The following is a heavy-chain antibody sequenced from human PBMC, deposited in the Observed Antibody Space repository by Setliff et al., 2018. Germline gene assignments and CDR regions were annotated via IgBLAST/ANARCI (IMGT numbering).Heavy chain of an antibody. V-gene: IGHV1-2*06. CDR2: VFTATDDT. D-gene: IGHD3-22*01. CDR3: AREGGDGDSSGYYPPLDY. J-gene: IGHJ4*02. CDR1: GYSFTKYF. Sequence: ASVKVSCKTSGYSFTKYFLHWVRQAPGQGLEWMGRVFTATDDTQFRTEFQGRVSVTTDTSTSTAYMELRSLRSDDTAIYYCAREGGDGDSSGYYPPLDYWGQGTLVTVSS.